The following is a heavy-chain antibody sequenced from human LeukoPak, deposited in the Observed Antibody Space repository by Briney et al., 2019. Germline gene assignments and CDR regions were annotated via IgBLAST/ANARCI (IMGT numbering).Heavy chain of an antibody. V-gene: IGHV3-23*01. D-gene: IGHD2-8*02. Sequence: HPGGSLRLSCAASGFTLSSYAMSWVRQAPGKGLEWVSAISGSGGSTYYADSVKGRFTISRDNAKNTLYLQMNSLRAEDTAVYYCARDSDSCTGGSCSFDYWGQGTLVTVSS. CDR3: ARDSDSCTGGSCSFDY. CDR2: ISGSGGST. J-gene: IGHJ4*02. CDR1: GFTLSSYA.